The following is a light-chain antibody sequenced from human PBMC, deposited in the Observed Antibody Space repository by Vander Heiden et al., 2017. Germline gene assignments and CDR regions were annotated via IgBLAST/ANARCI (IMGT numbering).Light chain of an antibody. CDR1: QSLPSW. V-gene: IGKV1-5*03. CDR2: RAS. CDR3: HQYSSYSLWT. J-gene: IGKJ1*01. Sequence: DIQLTQSPSTLSASVGDTVTITCRASQSLPSWLAWYQQKPGKAPKLLIYRASTLQTGVPSRFSGSGSGTDFTLTISSLQPDDFATYYGHQYSSYSLWTFGRGTKVEIK.